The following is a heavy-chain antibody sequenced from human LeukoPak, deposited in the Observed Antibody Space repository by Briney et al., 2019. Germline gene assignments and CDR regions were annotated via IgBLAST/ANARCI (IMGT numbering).Heavy chain of an antibody. D-gene: IGHD2-21*02. CDR1: GFTFSSHG. V-gene: IGHV3-21*01. CDR3: ARDVTSPEAFDI. J-gene: IGHJ3*02. CDR2: ISPSGSIS. Sequence: GGSLRLSCAASGFTFSSHGINWVRQAPGKGLEWVSGISPSGSISYYADSVKGRFTISRDNAKNSLYLQMNSLRAEDTAVYYCARDVTSPEAFDIWGQGTMVTVSS.